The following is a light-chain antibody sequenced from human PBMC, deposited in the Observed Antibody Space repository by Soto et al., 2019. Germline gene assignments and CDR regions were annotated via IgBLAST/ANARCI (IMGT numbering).Light chain of an antibody. V-gene: IGKV1-39*01. Sequence: DIQMTQSPSSLSASVGDRITITCRASQIISRYLNWYQLKPGKAPNLLIYAASTLQSGVPSRFSGSGSGTEFTLTISSLQPDDFATYYCQQYQTYATFGQGTRLEI. CDR1: QIISRY. CDR3: QQYQTYAT. J-gene: IGKJ5*01. CDR2: AAS.